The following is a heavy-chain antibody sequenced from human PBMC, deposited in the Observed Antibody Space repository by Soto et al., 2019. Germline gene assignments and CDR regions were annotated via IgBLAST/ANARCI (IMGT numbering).Heavy chain of an antibody. CDR1: GASITSDAFY. J-gene: IGHJ5*02. D-gene: IGHD3-9*01. CDR2: LSHNGET. CDR3: SRRVRGPIPYFVLLSPGTS. V-gene: IGHV4-39*01. Sequence: QLHLLESGPEMVKPSGTLSLTCTVSGASITSDAFYCGWIRRPPVQGLEWVGTLSHNGETFQNPPLRSLLTMSLDAYKNQFSLRLPSVTAADAGVYCCSRRVRGPIPYFVLLSPGTSWGQGTQVTVSS.